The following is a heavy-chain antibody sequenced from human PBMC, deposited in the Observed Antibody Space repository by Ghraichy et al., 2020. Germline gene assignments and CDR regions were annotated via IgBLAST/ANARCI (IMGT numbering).Heavy chain of an antibody. CDR3: ARDAKRPTGTVNYFDY. Sequence: GGSLRLSCEASGYIFSSYGINWVRQAPGKGLEWISYISSSSSYIYYADSVKGRFTISRDNARNSLYLQMNSLRDEDTAVYYCARDAKRPTGTVNYFDYWGQGTLVTVSS. V-gene: IGHV3-48*02. CDR1: GYIFSSYG. J-gene: IGHJ4*02. CDR2: ISSSSSYI. D-gene: IGHD1/OR15-1a*01.